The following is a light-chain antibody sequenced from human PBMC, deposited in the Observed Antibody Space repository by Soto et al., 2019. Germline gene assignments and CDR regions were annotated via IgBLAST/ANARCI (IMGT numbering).Light chain of an antibody. Sequence: QSVLTQPASVSGSPGQSITISCTRTNSDVGDYDYVSWYQHHPGKAPKLMIYGVSNRPSGVSTRFSGSKSGNMASLTISGLQAEDEADYYCTSYTSSSTLIFGGGTKLTVL. CDR2: GVS. CDR3: TSYTSSSTLI. J-gene: IGLJ2*01. CDR1: NSDVGDYDY. V-gene: IGLV2-14*01.